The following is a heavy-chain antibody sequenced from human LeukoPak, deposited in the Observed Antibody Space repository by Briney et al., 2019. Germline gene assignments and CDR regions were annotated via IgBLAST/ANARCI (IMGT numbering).Heavy chain of an antibody. Sequence: SETLSLTCTVSGGSISSYYWSWIRQPPGKGLEWSGYIYYSGSTNYNPSLKSRVTISVDTSKNQFSLKLSSVTAADTAVYYCARDGDYYGSGSPLLHYGMDVWGQGTTVTVSS. V-gene: IGHV4-59*01. CDR1: GGSISSYY. D-gene: IGHD3-10*01. CDR2: IYYSGST. CDR3: ARDGDYYGSGSPLLHYGMDV. J-gene: IGHJ6*02.